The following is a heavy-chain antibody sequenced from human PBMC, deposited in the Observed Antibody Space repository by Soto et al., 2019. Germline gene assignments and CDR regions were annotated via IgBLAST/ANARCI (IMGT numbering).Heavy chain of an antibody. CDR1: GFTFSSYA. Sequence: EVQLLESGGGLVQPGGSLRLSCAASGFTFSSYAMSWVRQAPGKGLEWVSDISGSGGSTYYADSVKGRFTISRDNSKNMLYLQMNSLRAEDTAVYYGAKDLGLYSNYVFFDYWGQGTLVTVSS. D-gene: IGHD4-4*01. V-gene: IGHV3-23*01. CDR2: ISGSGGST. CDR3: AKDLGLYSNYVFFDY. J-gene: IGHJ4*02.